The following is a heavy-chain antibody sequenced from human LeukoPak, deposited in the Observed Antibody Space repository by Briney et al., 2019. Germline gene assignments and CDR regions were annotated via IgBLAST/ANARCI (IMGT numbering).Heavy chain of an antibody. CDR2: IRYDGSNK. V-gene: IGHV3-30*02. CDR1: GFTFSSYG. Sequence: GGSLRLSCAASGFTFSSYGMHWVRQAPGKGLEWVAFIRYDGSNKYYADSVKGRFTISRDNSKNTLYLQMNSLRAGDTAVYYCAKDLRKVVVVPAAMGVDYWGQGTLVTVSS. D-gene: IGHD2-2*01. CDR3: AKDLRKVVVVPAAMGVDY. J-gene: IGHJ4*02.